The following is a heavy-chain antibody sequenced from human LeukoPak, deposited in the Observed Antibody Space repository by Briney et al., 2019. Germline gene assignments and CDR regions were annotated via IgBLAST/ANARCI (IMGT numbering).Heavy chain of an antibody. J-gene: IGHJ5*02. CDR1: GFTFSSSW. CDR3: VRAIMTTAINWFDP. CDR2: IKCDGSEE. Sequence: PGGSLRLSCAASGFTFSSSWMHWVSQAPEKGLEWVADIKCDGSEEYYVDSVKGRLTISRDNAKNSLYLQVNSLRAEDMTVYYCVRAIMTTAINWFDPWGQGTLVTVSS. V-gene: IGHV3-52*01. D-gene: IGHD4-17*01.